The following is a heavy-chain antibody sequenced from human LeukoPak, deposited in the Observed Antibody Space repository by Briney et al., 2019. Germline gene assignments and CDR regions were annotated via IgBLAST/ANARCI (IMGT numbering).Heavy chain of an antibody. CDR2: ISSSGSTI. CDR3: ARGANYYGSGSHNWFDP. Sequence: PGGSLRLSCAASGFTFSSYEMNWVRQAPGKGLEWVSYISSSGSTIYYADSVKGRFTISRDNAKNSLYLQMNSLRAEDTDVYYCARGANYYGSGSHNWFDPWGQGTLVTVSS. D-gene: IGHD3-10*01. V-gene: IGHV3-48*03. CDR1: GFTFSSYE. J-gene: IGHJ5*02.